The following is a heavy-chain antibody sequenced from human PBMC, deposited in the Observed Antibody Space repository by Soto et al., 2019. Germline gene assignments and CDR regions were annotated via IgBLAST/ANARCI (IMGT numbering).Heavy chain of an antibody. V-gene: IGHV3-23*01. Sequence: EVQLLESGGGLVQPGGSRRLSCAGSGFTFINYAMTWVRQAPGKGLEWVSSISNRGSDTYYVDSVKGRFTISRDNSKNTLYLQMNSLRAEDTAVYYCAKDTYSSSWYFWGQGTLVTVSS. CDR2: ISNRGSDT. J-gene: IGHJ4*02. CDR1: GFTFINYA. D-gene: IGHD6-13*01. CDR3: AKDTYSSSWYF.